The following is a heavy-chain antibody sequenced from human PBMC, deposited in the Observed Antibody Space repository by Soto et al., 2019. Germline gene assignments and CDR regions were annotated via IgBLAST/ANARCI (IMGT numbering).Heavy chain of an antibody. Sequence: SETLSLTCAVYGGSFSGYYWSWIRQPPGKGLEWIGEINHSGSTNYNPSLKSRVTISVGTSKNQFSLKLSSVTAADTAVYYCARGRGCSGGSCYRYYYYGMDVWGQGTTVTVSS. V-gene: IGHV4-34*01. CDR3: ARGRGCSGGSCYRYYYYGMDV. D-gene: IGHD2-15*01. CDR1: GGSFSGYY. CDR2: INHSGST. J-gene: IGHJ6*02.